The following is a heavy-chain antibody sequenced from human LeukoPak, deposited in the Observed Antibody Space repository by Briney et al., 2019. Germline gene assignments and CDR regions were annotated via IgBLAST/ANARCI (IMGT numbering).Heavy chain of an antibody. Sequence: NPGGSLRLSCAASGFTFNTYSMNWVRQAPGKGLEWVSCISSVSGYIYYADSVKGRFTISRDNAKNTLYLQMNSLRAEDTAVYYCARDAGQITMIVVVTFFDYWGLGTLVTVSS. J-gene: IGHJ4*02. D-gene: IGHD3-22*01. CDR3: ARDAGQITMIVVVTFFDY. CDR1: GFTFNTYS. V-gene: IGHV3-21*01. CDR2: ISSVSGYI.